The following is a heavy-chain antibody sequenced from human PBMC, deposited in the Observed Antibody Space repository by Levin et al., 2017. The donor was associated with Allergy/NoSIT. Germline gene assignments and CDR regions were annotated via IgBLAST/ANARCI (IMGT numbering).Heavy chain of an antibody. Sequence: PGESLKISCKGSGYSFTSYWIGWVRQMPGKGLEWMGIIYPGDSDTRYSPSFQGQVTISADKSISTAYLQWSSLKASDTAMYYCARVNGAVAGNGYFDYWGQGTLVTVSS. CDR2: IYPGDSDT. CDR1: GYSFTSYW. D-gene: IGHD6-19*01. CDR3: ARVNGAVAGNGYFDY. J-gene: IGHJ4*02. V-gene: IGHV5-51*01.